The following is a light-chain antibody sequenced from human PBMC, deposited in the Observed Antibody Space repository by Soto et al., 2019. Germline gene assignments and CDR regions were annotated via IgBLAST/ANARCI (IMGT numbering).Light chain of an antibody. V-gene: IGLV2-14*01. CDR1: SSDVGGYNY. CDR2: EVS. J-gene: IGLJ1*01. CDR3: SSYTSSSTYV. Sequence: QSALTRPASVSGSPGQSITISCTGTSSDVGGYNYVSWNQQHPGKSPKFMIYEVSNRPSGVSNRFSCSKCVNTDYLTISWLQAEDEADYYCSSYTSSSTYVFGAGTKVTVL.